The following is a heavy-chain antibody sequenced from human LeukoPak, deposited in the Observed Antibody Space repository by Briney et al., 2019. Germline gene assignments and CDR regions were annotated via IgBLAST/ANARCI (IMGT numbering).Heavy chain of an antibody. J-gene: IGHJ3*02. D-gene: IGHD1-14*01. CDR3: ARDFKATGGGAAAFDI. V-gene: IGHV1-2*02. CDR1: GYTFTGYY. CDR2: INPNSGGT. Sequence: ASVKVSCKASGYTFTGYYMHWVRQAPGQGLEWMGWINPNSGGTNYAQKFQGRVTMTRDTSISTAYMELSRLRSDDTAVYYCARDFKATGGGAAAFDIWGQGTMVTVSS.